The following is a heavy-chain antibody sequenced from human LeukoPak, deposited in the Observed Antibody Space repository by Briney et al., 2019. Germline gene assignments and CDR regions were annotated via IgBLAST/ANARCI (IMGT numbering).Heavy chain of an antibody. Sequence: GGSLRLSCAASGFTVSNNYMSWVRQAPGKGLEWVSVIYSGGSTYYADSVKGRFTISRDNSKNTLYLQMNSLRAEDTAVYYCARFTYYDFWSGYLAFSRYGMDVWGQGTTVTVSS. CDR1: GFTVSNNY. J-gene: IGHJ6*02. CDR3: ARFTYYDFWSGYLAFSRYGMDV. V-gene: IGHV3-53*01. D-gene: IGHD3-3*01. CDR2: IYSGGST.